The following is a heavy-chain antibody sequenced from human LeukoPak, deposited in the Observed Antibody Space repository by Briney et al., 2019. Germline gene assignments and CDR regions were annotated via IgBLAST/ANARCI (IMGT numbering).Heavy chain of an antibody. D-gene: IGHD2-2*01. J-gene: IGHJ4*02. Sequence: GGTLTLSCAASGFTFSSYEMNWVRQAPGKGLEWVSYISSSGSTIYYADSVKGRFTISRDNAKNSLYLQMNSLRAEDTAVYYCAGADIVVVPAAMSVHFDYWSQGTLVTVSS. CDR2: ISSSGSTI. V-gene: IGHV3-48*03. CDR3: AGADIVVVPAAMSVHFDY. CDR1: GFTFSSYE.